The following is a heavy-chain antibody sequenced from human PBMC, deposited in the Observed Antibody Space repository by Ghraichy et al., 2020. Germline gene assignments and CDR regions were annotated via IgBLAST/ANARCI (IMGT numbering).Heavy chain of an antibody. CDR1: GGSISSSSYY. D-gene: IGHD2/OR15-2a*01. V-gene: IGHV4-39*01. CDR2: IYYSGST. J-gene: IGHJ4*02. Sequence: SETLSLTCTVSGGSISSSSYYWGWIRQPPGKGLEWIGSIYYSGSTYYNPSLKSRVTISVDTSKNQFSLKLSSVTAADTAVYYCARHSRISLFDYWGQGTLVTVSS. CDR3: ARHSRISLFDY.